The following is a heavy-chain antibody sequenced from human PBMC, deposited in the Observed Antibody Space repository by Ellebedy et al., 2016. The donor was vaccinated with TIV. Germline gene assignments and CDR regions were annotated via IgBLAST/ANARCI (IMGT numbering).Heavy chain of an antibody. CDR2: INPNSGGT. CDR1: GYTFTGYY. V-gene: IGHV1-2*02. J-gene: IGHJ3*02. D-gene: IGHD3-22*01. CDR3: ARDYIYIRGYYDSSGYADI. Sequence: ASVKVSCXASGYTFTGYYMHWVRQAPGQGLEWMGWINPNSGGTNYAQKFQGRVTMTRDTSISTAYMELSRLRSDDTAVYYCARDYIYIRGYYDSSGYADIWGQGTMVTVSS.